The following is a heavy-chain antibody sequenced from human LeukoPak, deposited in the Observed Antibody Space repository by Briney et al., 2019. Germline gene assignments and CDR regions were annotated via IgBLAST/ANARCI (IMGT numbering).Heavy chain of an antibody. Sequence: SQTLSLTCSVSGGSISSGNYYWSWIRQPAGKGLEWIGRIYTSGSTNYNPSLKSLVTISVDTSKNQFSLKLSSVTAADTAVYYCAATGYGSRYYYYYDMDVWAKGPRSPSP. CDR3: AATGYGSRYYYYYDMDV. D-gene: IGHD4-17*01. J-gene: IGHJ6*02. CDR2: IYTSGST. V-gene: IGHV4-61*02. CDR1: GGSISSGNYY.